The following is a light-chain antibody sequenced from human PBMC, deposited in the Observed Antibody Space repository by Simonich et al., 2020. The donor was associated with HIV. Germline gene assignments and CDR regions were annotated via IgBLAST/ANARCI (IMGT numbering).Light chain of an antibody. CDR2: EDN. CDR3: QSYDSSNQV. J-gene: IGLJ7*01. V-gene: IGLV6-57*01. CDR1: SGRIASNY. Sequence: NFMLTQPHSVSESPGKTVTISCTRSSGRIASNYVQWYQQLPGSSPTTVIYEDNQRPSGVPDRFSGSIDSSSNSASLTISGLKTEDEANYYCQSYDSSNQVFGGGTQLTVL.